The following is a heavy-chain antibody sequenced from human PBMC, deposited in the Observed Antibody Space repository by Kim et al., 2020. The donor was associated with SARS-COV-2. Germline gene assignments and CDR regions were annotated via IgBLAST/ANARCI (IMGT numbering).Heavy chain of an antibody. CDR3: ARDKGRYSSGPFYYYYYGMDV. J-gene: IGHJ6*02. D-gene: IGHD6-19*01. CDR2: ISSSSSYI. V-gene: IGHV3-21*01. CDR1: GFTFSSYS. Sequence: GGSLRLSCAASGFTFSSYSMNWVRQAPGKGLEWVSSISSSSSYIYYADSVKGRFTISRDNAKNSLYLQMNSLRAEDTAVYYCARDKGRYSSGPFYYYYYGMDVWGQGTTVTVSS.